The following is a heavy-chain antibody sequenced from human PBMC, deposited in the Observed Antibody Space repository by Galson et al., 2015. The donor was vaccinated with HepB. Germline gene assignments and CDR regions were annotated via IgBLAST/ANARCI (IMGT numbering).Heavy chain of an antibody. CDR3: ARGPGIQLWARYYFDY. Sequence: SLRLSCAASGFTFRSYAMHWVRQAPGRAPEWVAVISYDGTNKYYPDSVKGRFTISRDNSKRTLFLHMNSLTADDTALYYCARGPGIQLWARYYFDYWGQGTLVTVSS. J-gene: IGHJ4*02. D-gene: IGHD5-18*01. V-gene: IGHV3-30-3*01. CDR2: ISYDGTNK. CDR1: GFTFRSYA.